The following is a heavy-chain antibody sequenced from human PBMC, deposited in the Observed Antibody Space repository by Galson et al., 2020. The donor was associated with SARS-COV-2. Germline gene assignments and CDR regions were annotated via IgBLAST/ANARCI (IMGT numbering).Heavy chain of an antibody. J-gene: IGHJ5*02. CDR1: GGSISSYH. Sequence: SEPLSLTCPVSGGSISSYHWSWFRQPPRTGLEWLGYIYYRGNTNYNPSLKSRVTISVDTSKNQFSLELNSVTPADTAVYYCARAPVGRNWFDPWGQGTLVTVSS. V-gene: IGHV4-59*13. CDR2: IYYRGNT. D-gene: IGHD3-10*01. CDR3: ARAPVGRNWFDP.